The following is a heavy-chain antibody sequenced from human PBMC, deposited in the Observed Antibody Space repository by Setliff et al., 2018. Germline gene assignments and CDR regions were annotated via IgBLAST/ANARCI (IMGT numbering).Heavy chain of an antibody. CDR1: GFSLSTSGVG. Sequence: GSGPTLVNPTQTLTMTCTVSGFSLSTSGVGVGWIRQPPGKALEWLAMIFWDDEKLYRPSLKNRLTITQDTSKNQVVLTLTNMDPVDTATYYCAHRGGYGADSLYYFDYWGLGTPVTVSS. CDR2: IFWDDEK. D-gene: IGHD3-10*01. V-gene: IGHV2-5*02. CDR3: AHRGGYGADSLYYFDY. J-gene: IGHJ4*02.